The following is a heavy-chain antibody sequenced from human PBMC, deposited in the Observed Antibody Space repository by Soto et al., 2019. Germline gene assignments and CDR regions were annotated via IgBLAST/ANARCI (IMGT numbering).Heavy chain of an antibody. CDR2: ISYSGST. CDR1: GGSISSGGYY. Sequence: SETLSLTCTVSGGSISSGGYYWSWIRQHPGTGLEWIGHISYSGSTYYNTSLKSRVTISVDTSRNQFSLIVTSVTAADTAIYYCARHPSEGFNFQSDIHYFDSWGRGTLVTVSS. V-gene: IGHV4-31*03. J-gene: IGHJ4*02. CDR3: ARHPSEGFNFQSDIHYFDS.